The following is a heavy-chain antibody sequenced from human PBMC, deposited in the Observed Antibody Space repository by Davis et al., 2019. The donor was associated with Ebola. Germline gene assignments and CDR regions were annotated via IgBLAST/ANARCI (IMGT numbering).Heavy chain of an antibody. Sequence: GESLKISCAASGFTFSSYSMNWVRQAPGKGLEWVSYISSSSSTIYYADSVKGRFTISRDNAKNSLYPQMNSLRDEDTAVYYCARHGWLGYSSSPLYFDLWGRGTLVTVSS. D-gene: IGHD6-6*01. CDR3: ARHGWLGYSSSPLYFDL. V-gene: IGHV3-48*02. CDR1: GFTFSSYS. CDR2: ISSSSSTI. J-gene: IGHJ2*01.